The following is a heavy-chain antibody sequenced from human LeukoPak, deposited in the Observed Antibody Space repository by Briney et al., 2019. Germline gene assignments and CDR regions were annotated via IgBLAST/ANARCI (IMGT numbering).Heavy chain of an antibody. D-gene: IGHD3-22*01. CDR1: GFTFSSYS. J-gene: IGHJ4*02. V-gene: IGHV3-21*01. CDR2: ISSSSSYI. Sequence: AGGSLRLSCAASGFTFSSYSMNWVRQAPGKGLEWVSSISSSSSYIYYADSVKGRFTISRDNAKNSLYLQMNSLRAEDTAAYYCAREPRITMIVVVDLPPDYWGQGTLVTVSS. CDR3: AREPRITMIVVVDLPPDY.